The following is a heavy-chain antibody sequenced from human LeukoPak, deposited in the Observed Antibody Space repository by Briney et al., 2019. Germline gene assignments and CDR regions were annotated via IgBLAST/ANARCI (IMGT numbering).Heavy chain of an antibody. J-gene: IGHJ5*02. CDR2: IESDESIS. Sequence: GGSLRLSCAASGLTFRHYGMHWVRQTPGKGLEWVAFIESDESISQYADLVKGRFTISRDNSKNKLYLQMNSLRTEDTAMYYCTKNTGRREGWFDPWGQGTLVTVSS. CDR1: GLTFRHYG. D-gene: IGHD1-26*01. V-gene: IGHV3-30*02. CDR3: TKNTGRREGWFDP.